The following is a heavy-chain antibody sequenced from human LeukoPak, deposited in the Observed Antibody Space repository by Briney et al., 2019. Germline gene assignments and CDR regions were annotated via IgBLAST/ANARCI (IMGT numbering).Heavy chain of an antibody. J-gene: IGHJ4*02. V-gene: IGHV3-66*01. D-gene: IGHD1-1*01. Sequence: PGGSLRLSCAASGFTVRSNYMTWVRQAPGKGPEGVSVIYSGGHTYYADSVKGRFTISRDNSKNTLYLQMNSLRAEDTAVYYCARRTGEGYFDYWGQGTLVTVSS. CDR3: ARRTGEGYFDY. CDR2: IYSGGHT. CDR1: GFTVRSNY.